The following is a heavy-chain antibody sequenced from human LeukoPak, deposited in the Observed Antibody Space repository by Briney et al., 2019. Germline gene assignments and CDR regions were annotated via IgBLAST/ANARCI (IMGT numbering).Heavy chain of an antibody. Sequence: PSETLSLTCTVSGGSISSYYWTWIRQPPGRGLEWIGYIYYRGSISYNPSLKSRVTISLDTSKTQFSLKLTSVTAADTAVYYCARYPYDSSGYQPSKDTFDIWGQGTMVTVSS. D-gene: IGHD3-22*01. CDR1: GGSISSYY. V-gene: IGHV4-59*08. CDR2: IYYRGSI. CDR3: ARYPYDSSGYQPSKDTFDI. J-gene: IGHJ3*02.